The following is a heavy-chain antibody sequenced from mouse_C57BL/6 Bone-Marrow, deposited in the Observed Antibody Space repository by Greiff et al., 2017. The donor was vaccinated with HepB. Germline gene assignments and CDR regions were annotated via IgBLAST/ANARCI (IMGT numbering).Heavy chain of an antibody. J-gene: IGHJ4*01. CDR2: INSDGGST. Sequence: EVKLEESGGGLVQPGESLKLSCESNEYEFPSHDMSWVRKTPEKRLELVAAINSDGGSTYYPDTMERRFIISRDNTKKTLYLQMSSMRSEDTAVYYCARLWLRDAMDYWGQGTSVTVSS. V-gene: IGHV5-2*03. CDR3: ARLWLRDAMDY. CDR1: EYEFPSHD. D-gene: IGHD2-2*01.